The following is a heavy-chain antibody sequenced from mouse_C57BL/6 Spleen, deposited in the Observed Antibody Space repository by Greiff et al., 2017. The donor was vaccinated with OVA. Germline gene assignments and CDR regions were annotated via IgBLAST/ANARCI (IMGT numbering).Heavy chain of an antibody. CDR3: AREGMVTTGTYFDY. D-gene: IGHD2-2*01. V-gene: IGHV3-6*01. Sequence: EVQLQQSGPGLVKPSQSLSLTCSVTGYSITSGYYWNWIRQFPGNKLEWMGYISYDGSNNYNPSLKNPISITRDTSKNQFFLKLNSVTTEDTATYYCAREGMVTTGTYFDYWGQGTTLTVSS. CDR2: ISYDGSN. J-gene: IGHJ2*01. CDR1: GYSITSGYY.